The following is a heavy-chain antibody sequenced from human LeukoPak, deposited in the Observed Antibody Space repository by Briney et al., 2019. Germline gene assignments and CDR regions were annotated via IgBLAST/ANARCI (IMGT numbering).Heavy chain of an antibody. D-gene: IGHD2-2*01. V-gene: IGHV4-38-2*02. Sequence: SETLSLTCTVSGYSISSGYYWGWIRQPPGKGLEWIGSIYHSGSTYYNPSLKSRVTISVDTSKNQFSLKPSSVTAADTAVYYCARESGLDQIDYWGQGTLVTVSS. J-gene: IGHJ4*02. CDR3: ARESGLDQIDY. CDR1: GYSISSGYY. CDR2: IYHSGST.